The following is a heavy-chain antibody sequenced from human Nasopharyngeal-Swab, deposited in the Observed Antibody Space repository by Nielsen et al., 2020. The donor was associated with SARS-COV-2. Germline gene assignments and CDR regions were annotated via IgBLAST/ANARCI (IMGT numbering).Heavy chain of an antibody. Sequence: GESLKISCAASGFTFSSYGMPWVRQAPGKGLEWVAVIWYDGSNKYYADSVKGRFTISRDNSKNTLYLQMNSLRAEDTAVYYCARGQESYSSSWLNWYFDLWGRGTLVTVSS. CDR2: IWYDGSNK. J-gene: IGHJ2*01. CDR3: ARGQESYSSSWLNWYFDL. CDR1: GFTFSSYG. V-gene: IGHV3-33*01. D-gene: IGHD6-13*01.